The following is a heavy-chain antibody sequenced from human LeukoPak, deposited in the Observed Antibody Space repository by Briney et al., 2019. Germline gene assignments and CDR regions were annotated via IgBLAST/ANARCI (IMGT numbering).Heavy chain of an antibody. J-gene: IGHJ4*02. CDR3: VRYSGYDYYIDY. Sequence: PSETLSLTCAVYGGSFSGYYWSWIRQPPGKGLEWIGEINHSGSTNYNPSLKSRVTISVDTSKNQFSLKLSSVTAADTAVYYCVRYSGYDYYIDYRGQGTLVTVSS. D-gene: IGHD5-12*01. CDR2: INHSGST. V-gene: IGHV4-34*01. CDR1: GGSFSGYY.